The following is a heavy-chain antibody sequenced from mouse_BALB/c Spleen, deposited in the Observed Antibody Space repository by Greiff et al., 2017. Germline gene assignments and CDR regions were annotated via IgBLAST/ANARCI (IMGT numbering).Heavy chain of an antibody. J-gene: IGHJ4*01. D-gene: IGHD1-1*02. V-gene: IGHV2-9*02. CDR2: IWAGGST. CDR1: GFSLTSYG. CDR3: DREGSLGSYYAMDY. Sequence: VQLQESGPGLVAPSQSLSITCTVSGFSLTSYGVHWVRQPPGKGLEWLGVIWAGGSTNYNSALMSRLSISKDNSKSQVFLKMNSLQTDDTAMYYGDREGSLGSYYAMDYWGQGTSVTVSS.